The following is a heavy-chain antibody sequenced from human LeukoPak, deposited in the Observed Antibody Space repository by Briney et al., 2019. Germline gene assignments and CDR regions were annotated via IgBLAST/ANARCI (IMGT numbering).Heavy chain of an antibody. D-gene: IGHD1-26*01. V-gene: IGHV3-30*04. Sequence: PAGPLRIFCASAGFSFSNYFSLGVVQAPPMERPWVAVTSPDEGLKFYGDSVKGRFTISRDNSKNTMYLQMNNLREEDTAVYYCTRDPILGAPDYFDYWGQGTLVTVSS. CDR3: TRDPILGAPDYFDY. CDR2: TSPDEGLK. CDR1: GFSFSNYF. J-gene: IGHJ4*02.